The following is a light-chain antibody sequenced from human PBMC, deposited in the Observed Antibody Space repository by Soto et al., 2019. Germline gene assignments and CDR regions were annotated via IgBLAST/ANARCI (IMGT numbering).Light chain of an antibody. CDR2: WAS. V-gene: IGKV4-1*01. J-gene: IGKJ2*01. CDR1: QSVLYSPNNKNY. Sequence: DIVMTQSPDSLAVSLGERATINCKSSQSVLYSPNNKNYLAWYQHKPGQPPKMLIYWASIRESGVPDRFSGSGSGTDFTLTISSLQSEDVAVYYCQQYYNSTYTFGQGTKLEIK. CDR3: QQYYNSTYT.